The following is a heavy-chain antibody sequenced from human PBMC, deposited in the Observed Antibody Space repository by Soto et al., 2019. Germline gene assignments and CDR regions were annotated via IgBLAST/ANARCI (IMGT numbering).Heavy chain of an antibody. D-gene: IGHD2-2*01. Sequence: EVQLVESGGGLIQPGGSLRLSCAVSGFTVSGSYMTWVRQAPGKGLQCVSVIYRGGSTYYADSVKGRFTISRDNAKNTLYLQMNPLRVEDTAMYYCARAMPDWPYDYWGQGTLVTVSS. CDR2: IYRGGST. V-gene: IGHV3-53*01. CDR3: ARAMPDWPYDY. CDR1: GFTVSGSY. J-gene: IGHJ4*02.